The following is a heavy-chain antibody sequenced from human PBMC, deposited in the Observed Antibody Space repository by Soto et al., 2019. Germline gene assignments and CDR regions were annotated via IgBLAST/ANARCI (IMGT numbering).Heavy chain of an antibody. CDR2: ISSRGDST. J-gene: IGHJ6*02. Sequence: EVQLLESGGGLVQPGGSLRLSCAASGFTFSAYAMIWFRQAPGRVLEWVSTISSRGDSTYYADSVKGRFTISRDNSKNTVNVQMNNLRAEDTARYYCPVGIYYYGWDGWGQGTTVTVSS. V-gene: IGHV3-23*01. CDR1: GFTFSAYA. D-gene: IGHD6-13*01. CDR3: PVGIYYYGWDG.